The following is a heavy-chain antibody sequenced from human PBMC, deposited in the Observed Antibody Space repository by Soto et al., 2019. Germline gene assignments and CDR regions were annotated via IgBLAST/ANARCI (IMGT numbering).Heavy chain of an antibody. D-gene: IGHD3-22*01. V-gene: IGHV4-31*03. CDR1: GGSISSGGYY. CDR2: IYYSGST. CDR3: ARTRPSISYYYDSSGYEVLWFDP. Sequence: PSETLSLTCTVSGGSISSGGYYWSWIRQHPGKGLEWIGYIYYSGSTYYNPSLKSRVTISVDTSKNQFSLKLSSVTAADTAVYYCARTRPSISYYYDSSGYEVLWFDPWGQGTLVTVSS. J-gene: IGHJ5*02.